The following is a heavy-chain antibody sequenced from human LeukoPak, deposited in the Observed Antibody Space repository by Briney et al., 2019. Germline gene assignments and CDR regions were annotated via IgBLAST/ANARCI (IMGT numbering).Heavy chain of an antibody. CDR2: INHSGST. CDR1: GGSFSGYY. Sequence: SETLSLTCAVYGGSFSGYYWNWIRQPPGKGLEWIGEINHSGSTNYNPSLKSRVTISVDTSKNQFSLKLSSVTAADTAVYYCARMQVGYDYVWGSYRYTGEKSWIYFDYWGQGTLVTVSS. J-gene: IGHJ4*02. CDR3: ARMQVGYDYVWGSYRYTGEKSWIYFDY. V-gene: IGHV4-34*01. D-gene: IGHD3-16*02.